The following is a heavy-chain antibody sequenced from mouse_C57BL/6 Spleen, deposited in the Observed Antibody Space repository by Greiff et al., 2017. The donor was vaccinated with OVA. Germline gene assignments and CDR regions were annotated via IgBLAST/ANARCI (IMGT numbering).Heavy chain of an antibody. V-gene: IGHV1-74*01. D-gene: IGHD2-4*01. CDR1: GYTFTSYW. J-gene: IGHJ3*02. CDR2: IHPSDGGT. Sequence: QVQLQQPGAELVKPGASVKVSCKASGYTFTSYWMHWVKQRPGQGLEWIGSIHPSDGGTNYNQKFKGKATLTVDKSSSTAYMQLSSLTSADAAVYYCVVGDYVWCGCWGQGTLVTVSA. CDR3: VVGDYVWCGC.